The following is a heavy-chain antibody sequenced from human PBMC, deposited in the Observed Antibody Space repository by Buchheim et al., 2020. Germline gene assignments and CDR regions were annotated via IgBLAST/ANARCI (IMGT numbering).Heavy chain of an antibody. J-gene: IGHJ4*02. V-gene: IGHV1-46*01. Sequence: QVQLVQSGAEVKKPGAPVKVSCKASGYTFTRNHMHWVRQAPGQGLEWMGILNPSDGTTRYAQKFQGRVTMTRDTSTSTVYMDLSSLRSDDTAVYYCARDSRWDYDFWGQGTL. CDR1: GYTFTRNH. CDR3: ARDSRWDYDF. D-gene: IGHD1-7*01. CDR2: LNPSDGTT.